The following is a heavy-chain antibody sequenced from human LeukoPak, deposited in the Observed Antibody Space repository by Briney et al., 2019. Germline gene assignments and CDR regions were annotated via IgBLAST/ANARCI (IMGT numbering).Heavy chain of an antibody. CDR2: IYYSGST. Sequence: SETLSLTCTVSGGSISSSSYYWGWIRQPPGKGLEWIGSIYYSGSTYYNPSLKSRVTISVDTSKNQFSLKLSSVTAADTAVDYCAGDSTGVLRYFDWLNWFDPWGQGTLVTVSS. J-gene: IGHJ5*02. D-gene: IGHD3-9*01. V-gene: IGHV4-39*07. CDR1: GGSISSSSYY. CDR3: AGDSTGVLRYFDWLNWFDP.